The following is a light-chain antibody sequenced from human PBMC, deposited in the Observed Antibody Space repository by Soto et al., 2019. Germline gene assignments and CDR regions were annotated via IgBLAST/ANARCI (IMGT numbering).Light chain of an antibody. V-gene: IGKV3-15*01. CDR1: QSVSSN. J-gene: IGKJ4*01. CDR3: QQYNDWPPLT. CDR2: GAS. Sequence: EIVMTQSPATLSVSPGERATLSCRASQSVSSNLAWYQQKPGQAPSLLIYGASARATGIPARFSGSGSGAEFTLTISNLQSEDFAVYYCQQYNDWPPLTFGQGTKVDIK.